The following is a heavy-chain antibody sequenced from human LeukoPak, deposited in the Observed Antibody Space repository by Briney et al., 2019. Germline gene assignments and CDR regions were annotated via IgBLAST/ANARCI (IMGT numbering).Heavy chain of an antibody. D-gene: IGHD6-19*01. CDR2: IIPILVSA. CDR1: GGIFNNYA. Sequence: ASVKVSCKASGGIFNNYAINWVRQAPGQGLEWLGGIIPILVSANYSQKFQGRVTISADKSTSTAYMELRSLRSDDTAVYYCARTVSSDWYTFDYWGQGTLVTVSS. V-gene: IGHV1-69*06. CDR3: ARTVSSDWYTFDY. J-gene: IGHJ4*02.